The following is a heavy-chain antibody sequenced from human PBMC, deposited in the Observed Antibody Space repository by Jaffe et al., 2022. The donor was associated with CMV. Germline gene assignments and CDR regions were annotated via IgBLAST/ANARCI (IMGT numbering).Heavy chain of an antibody. Sequence: QVQLQQWGAGLLKPSETLSLTCAVYGGSFSGYYWSWIRQPPGKGLEWIGEINHSGSTNYNPSLKSRVTISVDTSKNQFSLKLSSVTAADTAVYYCARSGYDFWSGYYTGYYYYGMDVWGQGTTVTVSS. CDR1: GGSFSGYY. D-gene: IGHD3-3*01. CDR3: ARSGYDFWSGYYTGYYYYGMDV. CDR2: INHSGST. J-gene: IGHJ6*02. V-gene: IGHV4-34*01.